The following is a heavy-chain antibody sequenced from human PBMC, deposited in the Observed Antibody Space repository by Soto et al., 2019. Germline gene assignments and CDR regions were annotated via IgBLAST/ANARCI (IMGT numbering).Heavy chain of an antibody. CDR2: ISYDGGNK. Sequence: ESGGGVVQPGRSLRLSCAASGFTFSTYAMHWVRQAPGKGLEWVAVISYDGGNKYYADSVKGRFTISRDNSKKTLYMRMNSLRAEDTAVYYCARDPDNDYGSGSYYNLSSGWFDPWGQGTLVTVSS. CDR1: GFTFSTYA. D-gene: IGHD3-10*01. J-gene: IGHJ5*02. CDR3: ARDPDNDYGSGSYYNLSSGWFDP. V-gene: IGHV3-30-3*01.